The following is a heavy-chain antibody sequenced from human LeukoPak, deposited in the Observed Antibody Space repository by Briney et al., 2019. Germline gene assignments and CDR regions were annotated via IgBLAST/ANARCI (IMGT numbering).Heavy chain of an antibody. CDR1: GFTVSSSY. J-gene: IGHJ3*01. D-gene: IGHD3-10*01. V-gene: IGHV3-53*01. CDR3: AREGSGRTAYNDGLDV. Sequence: GGSLRLSCAASGFTVSSSYMTWVRQAPGKGLEWVSVIRSGGSTVYADSVKGRFTISRDNSKNTLYLQLNSLRAEDTAVYYCAREGSGRTAYNDGLDVWGRGTMVTVSS. CDR2: IRSGGST.